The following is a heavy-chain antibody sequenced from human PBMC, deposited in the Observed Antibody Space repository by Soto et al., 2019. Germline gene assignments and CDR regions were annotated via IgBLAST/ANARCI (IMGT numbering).Heavy chain of an antibody. CDR1: GGSISSGDFY. Sequence: QVQLQESGPGLVKPSQTLSLNCTVSGGSISSGDFYWSWIRQPPGKGLEYIGYISYSGSTYYNSSLKSRVTISVDTSKNQFSLKLSSVIAADTAVYYCAREGGKYAHYFDSWGQGTLFTVSS. CDR3: AREGGKYAHYFDS. D-gene: IGHD3-16*01. J-gene: IGHJ4*02. V-gene: IGHV4-30-4*01. CDR2: ISYSGST.